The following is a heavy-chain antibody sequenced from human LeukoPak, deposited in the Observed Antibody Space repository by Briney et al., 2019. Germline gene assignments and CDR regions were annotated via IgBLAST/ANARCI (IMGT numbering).Heavy chain of an antibody. CDR1: GYIFSSYA. D-gene: IGHD2-8*01. Sequence: ASVKVSCQASGYIFSSYAMNWVRQAPGQRLEWMGWIYGDNGDTKYSQEFQGRVTITRDTSASTAYMELSSLRSEDMAVYYCVRGVPGVYFYYYMDVWGKGTTVTVSS. CDR2: IYGDNGDT. CDR3: VRGVPGVYFYYYMDV. J-gene: IGHJ6*03. V-gene: IGHV1-3*03.